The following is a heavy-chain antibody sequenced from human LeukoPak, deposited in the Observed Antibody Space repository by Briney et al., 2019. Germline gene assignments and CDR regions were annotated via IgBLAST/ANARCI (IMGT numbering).Heavy chain of an antibody. CDR3: AHRRSGYNWNHGDFDY. CDR2: IYWDDDK. J-gene: IGHJ4*02. D-gene: IGHD1-14*01. Sequence: ESGPTLVKPTQALALTCTFSGFSLTTTGVGVGWIRQSPGKALEWLALIYWDDDKRYNPSLKNRLTIMKDASRNQVVLTLTNVDPVDTGTCYCAHRRSGYNWNHGDFDYWGQGTLVTVSS. V-gene: IGHV2-5*02. CDR1: GFSLTTTGVG.